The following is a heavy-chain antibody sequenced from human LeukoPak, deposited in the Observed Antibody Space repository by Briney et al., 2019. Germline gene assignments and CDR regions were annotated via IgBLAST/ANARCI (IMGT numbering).Heavy chain of an antibody. J-gene: IGHJ4*02. CDR2: ISYDGSNK. D-gene: IGHD3-22*01. V-gene: IGHV3-30-3*01. CDR1: GXTFSSYA. Sequence: PGRSLRLSCSASGXTFSSYAVHWVRQAPGKGLEWVAVISYDGSNKYYADSVKGRFTISRDNSKNTLYLQMNSLRAEDTAVYYCAREGAPVRYYDRGDYWGQGTMVTVSS. CDR3: AREGAPVRYYDRGDY.